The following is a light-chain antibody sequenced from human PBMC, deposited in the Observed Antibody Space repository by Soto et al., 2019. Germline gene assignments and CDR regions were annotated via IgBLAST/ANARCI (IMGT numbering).Light chain of an antibody. CDR2: LDSDGSH. Sequence: QSVLTQSPSASASPGASVKLTCTLSSGHSSYAIAWHQQQPEKGPRYLMKLDSDGSHTKGDAIPDRFSGSSSGAERYLTISSLQSEDEADYYCQTWGTGIHVVFGGGTKVTVL. CDR3: QTWGTGIHVV. J-gene: IGLJ2*01. CDR1: SGHSSYA. V-gene: IGLV4-69*01.